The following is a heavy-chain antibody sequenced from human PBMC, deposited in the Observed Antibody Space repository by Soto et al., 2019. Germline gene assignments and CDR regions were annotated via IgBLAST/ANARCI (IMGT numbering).Heavy chain of an antibody. J-gene: IGHJ4*02. Sequence: PSETLSLTCTVSGGSISNSDYFWAWMRQPPGKGLEWVGTISHTGSPRYNPSLKSRVTISVDTSKNQFSLRLPSVTAADTAVFYCASQLESTTYFDYRARGTLVTVSS. V-gene: IGHV4-39*01. D-gene: IGHD1-1*01. CDR3: ASQLESTTYFDY. CDR2: ISHTGSP. CDR1: GGSISNSDYF.